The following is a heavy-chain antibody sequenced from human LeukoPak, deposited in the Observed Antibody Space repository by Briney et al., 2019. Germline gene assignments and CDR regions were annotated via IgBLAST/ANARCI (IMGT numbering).Heavy chain of an antibody. J-gene: IGHJ3*02. D-gene: IGHD1-1*01. Sequence: SETLSLTCTVSGYSISSGYYWGWIRQPPGKGLEWIGSIYHSGSTYYNPSLKSRVTISVDASKNQFSLKLSSVTAADTAVYYCAINWSAGKGDAFDIWGQGTMVTVSS. CDR1: GYSISSGYY. CDR3: AINWSAGKGDAFDI. CDR2: IYHSGST. V-gene: IGHV4-38-2*02.